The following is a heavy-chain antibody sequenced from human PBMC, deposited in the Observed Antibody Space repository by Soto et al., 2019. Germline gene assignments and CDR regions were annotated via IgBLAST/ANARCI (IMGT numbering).Heavy chain of an antibody. V-gene: IGHV2-70*11. CDR1: GFSLSTSGMC. J-gene: IGHJ4*02. D-gene: IGHD3-10*01. CDR2: IDWDDDK. CDR3: ARIEPYGSGSYSHNALDY. Sequence: SGPTLVNPTQTLTLTCTFSGFSLSTSGMCVSWIRQPPGKALEWLARIDWDDDKYYSTSLKTRLTISKDTSKNQVVLTMTNMDPVDTATYYCARIEPYGSGSYSHNALDYWGLGTLVTVSS.